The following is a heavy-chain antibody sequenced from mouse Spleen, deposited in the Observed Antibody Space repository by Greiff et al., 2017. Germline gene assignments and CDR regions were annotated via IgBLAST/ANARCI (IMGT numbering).Heavy chain of an antibody. CDR1: GYTFTSYW. V-gene: IGHV1-52*01. J-gene: IGHJ4*01. Sequence: QVQLKQPGAELVRPGSSVKLSCKASGYTFTSYWMHWVKQRPIQGLEWIGNIDPSDSETHYNQKFKDKATLTVDKSSSTAYMQLSSLTSEDSAVYYCARQLGEAMDYWGQGTSVTVSS. CDR2: IDPSDSET. D-gene: IGHD4-1*02. CDR3: ARQLGEAMDY.